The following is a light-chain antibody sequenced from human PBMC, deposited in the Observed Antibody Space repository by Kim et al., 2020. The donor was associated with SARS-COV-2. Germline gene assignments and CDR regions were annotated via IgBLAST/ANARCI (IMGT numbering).Light chain of an antibody. CDR2: GAS. Sequence: EIVMTQSQATLSVSPGERATLSCRASQSVSSNLAWYQQKPGQAPRLLIYGASTRATGIPARFSGSGSGTEFTLTISSLQSEDFAVYYCQQYNNWTPLTFGGGKKVDIK. V-gene: IGKV3-15*01. J-gene: IGKJ4*01. CDR3: QQYNNWTPLT. CDR1: QSVSSN.